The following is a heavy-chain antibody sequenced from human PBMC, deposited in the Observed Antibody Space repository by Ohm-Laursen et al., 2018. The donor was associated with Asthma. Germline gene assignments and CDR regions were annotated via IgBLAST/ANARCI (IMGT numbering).Heavy chain of an antibody. CDR3: ARVMTTVTRLYYYYYGMDV. Sequence: SLRLSCAASGFTFSSYGMHWVRQAPGKGLEWVAVISYDGSNKYYADSVKGRFTISRDNSKNTLYLQMNSLRAEDTAVYYCARVMTTVTRLYYYYYGMDVWGQGTTVTVSS. CDR1: GFTFSSYG. J-gene: IGHJ6*02. V-gene: IGHV3-30*03. CDR2: ISYDGSNK. D-gene: IGHD4-17*01.